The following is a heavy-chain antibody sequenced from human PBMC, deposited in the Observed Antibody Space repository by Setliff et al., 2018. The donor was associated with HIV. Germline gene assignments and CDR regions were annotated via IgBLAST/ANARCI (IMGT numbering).Heavy chain of an antibody. D-gene: IGHD1-7*01. V-gene: IGHV4-34*01. J-gene: IGHJ6*03. CDR2: INHSGST. Sequence: PSETLSLTCAVYGGSVSGYYWSWIRQPPGKGLEWIGEINHSGSTNCNPSLKSRVTISVDTSKNQFFLKLSSVTAADTAVYYCARDRSNWNYGKNYMDVWGKGTTVTVSS. CDR1: GGSVSGYY. CDR3: ARDRSNWNYGKNYMDV.